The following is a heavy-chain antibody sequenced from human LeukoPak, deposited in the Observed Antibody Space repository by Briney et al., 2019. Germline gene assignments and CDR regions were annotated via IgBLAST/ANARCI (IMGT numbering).Heavy chain of an antibody. CDR2: IWYDGSKK. CDR1: GFSFSNYG. Sequence: QPGRSLRLSCAASGFSFSNYGFHWVRQAPGKGLEWMAVIWYDGSKKYYADSVKGRFTISRDSSKNTLYLQMNSLRAEDTAVYYCARDIAVAGYYFDYWGQGTLVTVSS. V-gene: IGHV3-33*01. CDR3: ARDIAVAGYYFDY. J-gene: IGHJ4*02. D-gene: IGHD6-19*01.